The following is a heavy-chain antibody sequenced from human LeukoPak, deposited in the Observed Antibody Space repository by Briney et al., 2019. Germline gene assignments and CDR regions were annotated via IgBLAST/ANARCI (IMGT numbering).Heavy chain of an antibody. CDR3: AKEATSDCSGGSCYYWYFDL. CDR1: GFTFSSYA. D-gene: IGHD2-15*01. CDR2: ISGSGGST. Sequence: PGGFLRLSCAASGFTFSSYAMSWVRQAPGKGLEWVSAISGSGGSTYYADSVKGRFTISRDNSKNTLYLQMNSLRAEDTAVYYCAKEATSDCSGGSCYYWYFDLWGRGTLVTVSS. V-gene: IGHV3-23*01. J-gene: IGHJ2*01.